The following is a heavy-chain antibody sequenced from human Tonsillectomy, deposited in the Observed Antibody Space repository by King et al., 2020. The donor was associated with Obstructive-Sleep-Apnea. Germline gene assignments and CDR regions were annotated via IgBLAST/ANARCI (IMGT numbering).Heavy chain of an antibody. Sequence: VQLVESGGGLVQPGGSLSLSCAVSGFTVSSTYMSWVRQAPGKGLEWVSTLYSGGATDYADSVKGRFTISRDTSKNTLYLQMNSLRAEDTAVYFCARGLGYSYGYSFDYWGQGTLVTISS. CDR1: GFTVSSTY. D-gene: IGHD5-18*01. J-gene: IGHJ4*02. V-gene: IGHV3-66*01. CDR3: ARGLGYSYGYSFDY. CDR2: LYSGGAT.